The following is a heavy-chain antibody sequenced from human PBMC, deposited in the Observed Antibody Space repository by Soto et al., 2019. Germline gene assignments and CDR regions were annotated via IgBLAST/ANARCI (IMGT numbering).Heavy chain of an antibody. V-gene: IGHV4-39*07. CDR3: ARDRRIAASIRRFDY. Sequence: SETLSLTCTVSGGSISSSSYYWGWIRQPPGKGLEWIGSIYYSGSTYYNPSLKSRVTISVDTSKNQFSLKLSSVTAADTAVYYCARDRRIAASIRRFDYWGQGTLVTVSS. CDR2: IYYSGST. CDR1: GGSISSSSYY. J-gene: IGHJ4*02. D-gene: IGHD6-13*01.